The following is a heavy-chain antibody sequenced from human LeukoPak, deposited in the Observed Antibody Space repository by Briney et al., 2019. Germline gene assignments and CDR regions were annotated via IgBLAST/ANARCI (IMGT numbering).Heavy chain of an antibody. D-gene: IGHD6-19*01. Sequence: GGSLRLSCAASGFTFDDYAMTWVRQAPGKGLEWLSAISGSGGTTYYADSVKGRFTISRDNSKSTLYLQMNSLRAEDTAVYYCATRIIDSSGWSRRDYWGQGTLVTVSS. CDR2: ISGSGGTT. CDR3: ATRIIDSSGWSRRDY. CDR1: GFTFDDYA. J-gene: IGHJ4*02. V-gene: IGHV3-23*01.